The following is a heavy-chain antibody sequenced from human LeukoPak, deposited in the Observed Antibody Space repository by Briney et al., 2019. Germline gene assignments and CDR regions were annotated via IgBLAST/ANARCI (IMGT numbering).Heavy chain of an antibody. J-gene: IGHJ4*02. V-gene: IGHV3-15*01. CDR3: TTVAAAGYRDY. Sequence: GGSQRLSCAASGFTFSNAWMSWIRQAPGKGLEWVGRIKSKTDGGTTDYAAPVKGRFTISRDDSKNTLYLQMNSLKTEDTAVYYCTTVAAAGYRDYWGQGTLVTVSS. CDR1: GFTFSNAW. D-gene: IGHD6-13*01. CDR2: IKSKTDGGTT.